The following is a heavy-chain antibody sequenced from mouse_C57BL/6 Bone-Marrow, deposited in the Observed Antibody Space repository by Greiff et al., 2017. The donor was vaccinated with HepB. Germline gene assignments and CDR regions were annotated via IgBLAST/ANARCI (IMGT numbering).Heavy chain of an antibody. V-gene: IGHV1-82*01. CDR2: IYPGDGDT. CDR1: GYAFSSSW. Sequence: VQLQQSGPELVKPGASVKISCKASGYAFSSSWMNWVKQRPGKGLEWIGRIYPGDGDTNYNGKFKGKATLTADKSSSTAYMQLSSLTSEDSAVYFCARGGYSNYYFDYWGQGTTLTVSS. J-gene: IGHJ2*01. CDR3: ARGGYSNYYFDY. D-gene: IGHD2-5*01.